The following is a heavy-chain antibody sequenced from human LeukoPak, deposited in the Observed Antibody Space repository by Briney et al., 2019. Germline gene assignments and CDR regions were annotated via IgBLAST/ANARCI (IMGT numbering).Heavy chain of an antibody. V-gene: IGHV3-11*04. CDR2: ISSSGSTI. Sequence: GGSLRLSCAASGFTFSDYCMSWIRQAPGKGLEWVSYISSSGSTIYYADSVKGRFTISRDNSKNTLYLQMNSLRAEDTAVYYCAKAPATIWSDYWGQGTLVTVSS. D-gene: IGHD5-24*01. CDR3: AKAPATIWSDY. CDR1: GFTFSDYC. J-gene: IGHJ4*02.